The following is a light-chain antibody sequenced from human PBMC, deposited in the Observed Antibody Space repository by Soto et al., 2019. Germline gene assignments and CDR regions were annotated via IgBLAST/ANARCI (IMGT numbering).Light chain of an antibody. CDR1: QSISSW. V-gene: IGKV1-5*03. J-gene: IGKJ1*01. CDR2: QAS. CDR3: QQYKTYSRT. Sequence: DVQMTQSPSTLSASVGDRVTITCRASQSISSWLAWYKQKPGKAPELLLYQASTLESGVPSRFSCSGSATEFTLTISSLQPDDFATYYCQQYKTYSRTFGQGTKVDIK.